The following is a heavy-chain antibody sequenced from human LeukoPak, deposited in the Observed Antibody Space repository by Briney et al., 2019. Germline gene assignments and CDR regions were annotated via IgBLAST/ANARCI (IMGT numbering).Heavy chain of an antibody. J-gene: IGHJ4*02. CDR2: IYHTGST. CDR1: GGFISITNW. V-gene: IGHV4-4*02. D-gene: IGHD1-26*01. CDR3: THSGSFSDY. Sequence: SGTLSLTCAVSGGFISITNWWSWVRRPPGKGLEWIGEIYHTGSTKYNPSLKSRVTMSVDKSKNRFSLNLSSVTAADTAVYYCTHSGSFSDYWGQGTLVTVSS.